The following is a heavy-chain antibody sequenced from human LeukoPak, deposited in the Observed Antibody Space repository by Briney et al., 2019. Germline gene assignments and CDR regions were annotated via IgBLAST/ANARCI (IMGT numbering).Heavy chain of an antibody. CDR1: GGSFSGYY. V-gene: IGHV4-34*01. Sequence: SETLSLTCAVYGGSFSGYYWSWIRQPPGKGLEWIGEINHSGSTNYNPSLKSRVTISVDTSKNQFSLKLSSVTAAATAVYYCASNLFYYGSGSYYSLWGQGTLVTVSS. CDR3: ASNLFYYGSGSYYSL. D-gene: IGHD3-10*01. CDR2: INHSGST. J-gene: IGHJ4*02.